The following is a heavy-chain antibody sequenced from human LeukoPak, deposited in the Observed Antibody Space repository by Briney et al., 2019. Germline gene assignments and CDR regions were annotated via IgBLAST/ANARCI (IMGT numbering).Heavy chain of an antibody. CDR3: ARDKVTY. Sequence: GGSLRLSCAASGFTFSNYYMSWVRQAPGKGLEWVAHINKDGSEKYYVDSVKGRFTISRDNAKNSLYLQMNSPRVEDTAVYYCARDKVTYWGRGTLVTVSS. J-gene: IGHJ4*02. CDR2: INKDGSEK. CDR1: GFTFSNYY. V-gene: IGHV3-7*01.